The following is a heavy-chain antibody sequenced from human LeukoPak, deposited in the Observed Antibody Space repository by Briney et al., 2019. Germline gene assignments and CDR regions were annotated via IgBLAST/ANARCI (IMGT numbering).Heavy chain of an antibody. CDR2: IIPIFGTA. CDR1: GGTFSSYA. CDR3: ARDGPGVAGNFDS. J-gene: IGHJ4*02. V-gene: IGHV1-69*13. Sequence: ASVKVSCKASGGTFSSYAISWVRQAPGQGLEWMGGIIPIFGTANYAQKFQGRVTITADESTTTAYMELSSLRSEDTAVYYCARDGPGVAGNFDSWGQGTLVTVSS. D-gene: IGHD6-19*01.